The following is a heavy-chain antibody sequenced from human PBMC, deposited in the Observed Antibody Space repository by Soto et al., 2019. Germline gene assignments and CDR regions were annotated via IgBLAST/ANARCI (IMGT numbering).Heavy chain of an antibody. CDR2: ISAYNDNT. CDR3: AREYCRGGGCYGTDY. V-gene: IGHV1-18*01. CDR1: GYTFTTYG. Sequence: GASVKVSCKASGYTFTTYGISWVRQAPGQGLEWMGWISAYNDNTKYAQDLQGRVTMTTDTSTTTAYMELRSLRSDDTAVYYCAREYCRGGGCYGTDYWGQGTLVTVSS. D-gene: IGHD2-15*01. J-gene: IGHJ4*02.